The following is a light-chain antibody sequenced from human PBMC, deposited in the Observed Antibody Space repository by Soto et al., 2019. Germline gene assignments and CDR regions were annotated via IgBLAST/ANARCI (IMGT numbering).Light chain of an antibody. CDR1: SGHTSYA. Sequence: QLVLTQSPSASASLGASVKLTCTLSSGHTSYAIPWHQKQPGKGPRYLMDLNNDGSHSKGDGIPDRFSGSSSGAERYLIISRLQSEDEADYYCQTWGTGFQVFGGGTQLTVL. CDR3: QTWGTGFQV. V-gene: IGLV4-69*01. J-gene: IGLJ2*01. CDR2: LNNDGSH.